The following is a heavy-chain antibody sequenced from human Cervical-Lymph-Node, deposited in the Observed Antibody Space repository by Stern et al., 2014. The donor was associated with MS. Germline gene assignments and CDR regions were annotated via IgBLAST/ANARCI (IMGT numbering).Heavy chain of an antibody. V-gene: IGHV4-39*01. CDR2: IYYTGST. CDR1: GGSISSRSYY. CDR3: ARRTYFYDSGGYQNRPFDY. J-gene: IGHJ4*02. Sequence: QLQLQESGPGLVKPSETLSLTCTVSGGSISSRSYYWGWIRLPPGKGLEWIASIYYTGSTYYSPSLQSRVTISVGTSKNKYSLKLTSVTAADTAVYYCARRTYFYDSGGYQNRPFDYWGQGTLVTVSS. D-gene: IGHD3-22*01.